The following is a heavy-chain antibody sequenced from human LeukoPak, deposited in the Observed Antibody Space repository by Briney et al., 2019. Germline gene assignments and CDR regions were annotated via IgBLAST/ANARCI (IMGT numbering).Heavy chain of an antibody. CDR3: TREAVSGSSYFDY. D-gene: IGHD6-19*01. CDR1: GFTFKNYH. J-gene: IGHJ4*02. CDR2: ITDNGLSI. V-gene: IGHV3-21*01. Sequence: AGGSLRLSCAASGFTFKNYHMNWVRQVPGKGPEWVSSITDNGLSIYYADSVKGRFTISRYNAENSLYWQMDSLRAEDTAVYCCTREAVSGSSYFDYWGLGTLVTVSS.